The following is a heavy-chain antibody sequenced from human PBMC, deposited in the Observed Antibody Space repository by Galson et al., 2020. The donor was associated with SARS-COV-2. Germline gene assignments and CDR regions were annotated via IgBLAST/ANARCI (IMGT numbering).Heavy chain of an antibody. CDR2: LNSEGTST. Sequence: GGSLRLSCAASGFTFSNHWMYWVRQAPGKGLGWLSRLNSEGTSTTYADSVKGRFTMSRDNAKNTLYLQMNSLRPEDTAVYYCARVVWDFGDYIDYWGQGTLVTVSS. CDR3: ARVVWDFGDYIDY. CDR1: GFTFSNHW. D-gene: IGHD4-17*01. J-gene: IGHJ4*02. V-gene: IGHV3-74*03.